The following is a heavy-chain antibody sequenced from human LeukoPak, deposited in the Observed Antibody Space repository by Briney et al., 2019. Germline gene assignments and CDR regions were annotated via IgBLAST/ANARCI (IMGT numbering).Heavy chain of an antibody. CDR3: ARAHPGDYSDFQFDY. D-gene: IGHD4-11*01. J-gene: IGHJ4*02. Sequence: GGSLRLSCAASGFTFSRFSMNWVREAPGKGVEWVSYISSTSSTIYYAVSVKGRFTIPRDNAENSLYLQMNSLRAEDTAVYYCARAHPGDYSDFQFDYWGQGTLVTVSS. CDR2: ISSTSSTI. CDR1: GFTFSRFS. V-gene: IGHV3-48*01.